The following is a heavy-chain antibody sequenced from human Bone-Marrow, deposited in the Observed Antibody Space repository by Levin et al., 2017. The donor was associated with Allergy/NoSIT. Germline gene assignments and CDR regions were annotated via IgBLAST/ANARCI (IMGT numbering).Heavy chain of an antibody. Sequence: GGSLRLSCEASGYSFSNYWIAWVRQMPGKGLEWMGIIYPGDSDTRYSPSFRGRVTISADKTFSTAYLLWTSLKASDTAVYYCARHPLDCSGDCSFDYWGQGTQVTVSS. CDR3: ARHPLDCSGDCSFDY. D-gene: IGHD2-21*02. CDR1: GYSFSNYW. J-gene: IGHJ4*02. CDR2: IYPGDSDT. V-gene: IGHV5-51*01.